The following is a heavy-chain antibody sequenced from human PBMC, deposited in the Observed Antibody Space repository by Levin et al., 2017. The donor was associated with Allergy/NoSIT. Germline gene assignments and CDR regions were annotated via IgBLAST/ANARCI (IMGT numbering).Heavy chain of an antibody. J-gene: IGHJ4*02. V-gene: IGHV1-18*01. CDR2: ISAYNGNT. CDR3: TRKGTGMAHDY. D-gene: IGHD5-18*01. CDR1: GYAFTSYG. Sequence: ASVKVSCKASGYAFTSYGITWVRQAPGQGLEWVGWISAYNGNTHYAQKLQGRVTMTTDTSTSTAYMELRSLRSDYTAVYYCTRKGTGMAHDYWGQGTLVTVSS.